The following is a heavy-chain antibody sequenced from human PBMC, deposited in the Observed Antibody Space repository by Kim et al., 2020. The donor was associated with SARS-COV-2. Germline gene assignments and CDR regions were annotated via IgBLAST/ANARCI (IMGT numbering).Heavy chain of an antibody. CDR1: GFTFTSYV. D-gene: IGHD1-1*01. J-gene: IGHJ4*02. V-gene: IGHV3-23*01. CDR3: GMGTGTYSSYFES. Sequence: GSLRLSCAASGFTFTSYVMSWVRQAPGKGLEWVSTINGGGTSPLYADSVKGRFSISRDNSKNTLFLQMSGLRAEDTAVYFCGMGTGTYSSYFESWGQGTLVTVSS. CDR2: INGGGTSP.